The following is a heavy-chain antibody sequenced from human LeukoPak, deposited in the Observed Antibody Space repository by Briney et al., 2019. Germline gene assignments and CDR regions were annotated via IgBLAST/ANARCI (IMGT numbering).Heavy chain of an antibody. D-gene: IGHD1-7*01. CDR2: IKEDGSEK. CDR3: PLELGEGFDY. Sequence: GGSLRLSCAASGFIFSSYWMAWVRQAPGKGLEWVANIKEDGSEKNYVDSVKGRFTISRDNAKNSLYLQMNSLRAEDTAVYYCPLELGEGFDYWGQGTLVSVSS. CDR1: GFIFSSYW. J-gene: IGHJ4*02. V-gene: IGHV3-7*01.